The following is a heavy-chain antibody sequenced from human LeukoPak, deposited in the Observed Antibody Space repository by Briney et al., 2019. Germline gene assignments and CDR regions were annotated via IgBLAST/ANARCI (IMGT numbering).Heavy chain of an antibody. D-gene: IGHD1-20*01. Sequence: SGGPLRLSCAASGFTFSHDWMSWVRQAPGKGLEWVASIKQDGSGEHYVDSVKGRFTISRDNAKNSLYLQMNSLRAEDTAVYYCARDHYNWTPDQGYKVFDYWGQGSLVTVSS. CDR1: GFTFSHDW. J-gene: IGHJ4*02. V-gene: IGHV3-7*01. CDR3: ARDHYNWTPDQGYKVFDY. CDR2: IKQDGSGE.